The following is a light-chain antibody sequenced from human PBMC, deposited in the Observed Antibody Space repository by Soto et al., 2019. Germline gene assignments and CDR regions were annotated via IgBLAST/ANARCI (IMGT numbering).Light chain of an antibody. Sequence: EIGLTQYPATLPLSPEERATLCCRASQSVGSSSLAWYQQRRGQAPRLLIYGASSRAIGIPARFSGSGSGTDFTLTSSIRVPDDFAFYYWQQPTNLPVTFGQGTRLEI. CDR2: GAS. J-gene: IGKJ5*01. CDR1: QSVGSSS. V-gene: IGKV3D-20*02. CDR3: QQPTNLPVT.